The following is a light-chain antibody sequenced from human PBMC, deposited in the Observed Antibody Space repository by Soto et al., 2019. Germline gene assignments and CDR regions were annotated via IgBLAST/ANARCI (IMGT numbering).Light chain of an antibody. V-gene: IGLV2-14*01. J-gene: IGLJ1*01. CDR1: SSDVGAYYS. Sequence: LTQPASVSGSPGQSITISCSGTSSDVGAYYSVSWYQHHPGKAPKLIIYGVTNRPSGVSNRFSGSKSGNTASLTISGLQAEDEADYHCSSYTSGSSHYVFGTGTRSPS. CDR2: GVT. CDR3: SSYTSGSSHYV.